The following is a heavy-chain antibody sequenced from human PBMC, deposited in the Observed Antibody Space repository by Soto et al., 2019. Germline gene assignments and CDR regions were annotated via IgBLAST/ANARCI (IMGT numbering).Heavy chain of an antibody. CDR3: ARGQEGVVATH. D-gene: IGHD5-12*01. CDR2: IKDGGLT. V-gene: IGHV4-34*01. J-gene: IGHJ4*02. Sequence: QVQLQQWGAGLLKPSETLSLTCVVYGGSLSGYYWSWIRQPPGKGLEWIGEIKDGGLTNYSPSLKGRVTVSVDRPLNQCSLQLHSVTAADTAVYYCARGQEGVVATHWDQGALVTVSS. CDR1: GGSLSGYY.